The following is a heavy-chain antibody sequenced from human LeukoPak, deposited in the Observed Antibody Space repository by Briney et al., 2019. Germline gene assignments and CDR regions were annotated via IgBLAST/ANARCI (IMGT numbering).Heavy chain of an antibody. V-gene: IGHV4-34*01. CDR1: GGSFSGYY. D-gene: IGHD3-10*01. CDR3: ARKTNPQRITMVRDAPRPRYYFDY. J-gene: IGHJ4*02. Sequence: SETLSLTCAVHGGSFSGYYWSWIRQPPGKGLEWIGEINHSGSTNYNPSLKSRVTISVDTSKNQFSLKLSSVTAADTAVYYCARKTNPQRITMVRDAPRPRYYFDYWGQGTLVTVSS. CDR2: INHSGST.